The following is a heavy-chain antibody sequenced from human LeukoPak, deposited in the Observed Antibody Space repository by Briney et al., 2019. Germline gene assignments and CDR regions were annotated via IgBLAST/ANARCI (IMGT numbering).Heavy chain of an antibody. Sequence: GGSLRLSCAASGFTFSSYGMHWVRQAPGKGLEWVAVIWYDGSNKYYAGSVKGRFTISRDNSKNTLYLQMNSLRAEDTAVYYCARGGQWEDFDYWGQGTLVTVSS. J-gene: IGHJ4*02. CDR2: IWYDGSNK. D-gene: IGHD1-26*01. V-gene: IGHV3-33*01. CDR1: GFTFSSYG. CDR3: ARGGQWEDFDY.